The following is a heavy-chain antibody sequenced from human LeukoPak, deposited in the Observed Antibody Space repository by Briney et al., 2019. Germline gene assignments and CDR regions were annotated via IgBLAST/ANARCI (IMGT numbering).Heavy chain of an antibody. Sequence: GGSLRLSCAASGFTFSSYAMSWVRQAPGKGLEWVSAISGSGGSTYYADSVKGQFTISRDNSKNTLCLQMNSLRAEDTAVYYCAKDFPYYYDSSGYSVYWGQGTLVTVSS. D-gene: IGHD3-22*01. CDR2: ISGSGGST. V-gene: IGHV3-23*01. J-gene: IGHJ4*02. CDR3: AKDFPYYYDSSGYSVY. CDR1: GFTFSSYA.